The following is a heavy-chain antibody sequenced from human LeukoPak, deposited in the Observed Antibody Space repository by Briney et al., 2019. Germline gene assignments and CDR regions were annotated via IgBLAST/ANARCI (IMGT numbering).Heavy chain of an antibody. D-gene: IGHD1-14*01. CDR3: AGRPSGEGLAPLDY. Sequence: HAGGSLRLSCAASGLAFSSSTMSWVRQAPGKGLECVSIISGSGAATYYTDSVTGRFTISRDNSKTTLSLQMNSLRAEDTAVYYCAGRPSGEGLAPLDYWGQGALVAVSS. V-gene: IGHV3-23*01. J-gene: IGHJ4*02. CDR1: GLAFSSST. CDR2: ISGSGAAT.